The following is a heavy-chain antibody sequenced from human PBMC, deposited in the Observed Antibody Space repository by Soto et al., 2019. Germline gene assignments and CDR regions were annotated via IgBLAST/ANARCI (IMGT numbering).Heavy chain of an antibody. CDR2: IIPILGIA. D-gene: IGHD5-12*01. Sequence: QVQLVQSGAEVKKPGSSLKVSCKASGGTFSSYTISWVRQAPGQGLEWMGRIIPILGIANYAQKFQGRVTITADKSTSTAYMELSSLRSEDTAVDYCAIVDGYNYFDYWGQGTLVTVS. CDR1: GGTFSSYT. V-gene: IGHV1-69*02. CDR3: AIVDGYNYFDY. J-gene: IGHJ4*02.